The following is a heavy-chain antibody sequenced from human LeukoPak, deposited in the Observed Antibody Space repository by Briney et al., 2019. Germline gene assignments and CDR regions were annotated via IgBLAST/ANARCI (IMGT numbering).Heavy chain of an antibody. V-gene: IGHV3-48*04. CDR1: GFTFSSYS. J-gene: IGHJ6*02. D-gene: IGHD4/OR15-4a*01. Sequence: GGSLRLSCADSGFTFSSYSMNWVRQAPGKGLEWVSYISSSSSTIYYADSVKGRFTISRDNAKNSLYLQMNSLRAEDTAVYYCARVVLTGSRAYYYYGMDVWGQGTTVTVSS. CDR3: ARVVLTGSRAYYYYGMDV. CDR2: ISSSSSTI.